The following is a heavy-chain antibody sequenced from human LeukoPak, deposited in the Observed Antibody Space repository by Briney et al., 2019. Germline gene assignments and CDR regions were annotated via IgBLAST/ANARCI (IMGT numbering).Heavy chain of an antibody. CDR1: GGSIGSYY. CDR3: ARDFRVGTGI. V-gene: IGHV4-59*01. D-gene: IGHD5-18*01. Sequence: PSETLSLTCTVSGGSIGSYYWSWIRQPPGKGLEWIAYIYSSGSTKSNPSLKSRVTISVDTSKNQFSLKLTSVTAADTAVYYCARDFRVGTGIWGQGIRSPSPQ. CDR2: IYSSGST. J-gene: IGHJ4*02.